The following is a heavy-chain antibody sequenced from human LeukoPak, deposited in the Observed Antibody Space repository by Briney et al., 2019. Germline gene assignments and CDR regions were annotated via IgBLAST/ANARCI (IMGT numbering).Heavy chain of an antibody. CDR1: GFTFSGSA. J-gene: IGHJ3*02. CDR2: IRSKANSYAT. V-gene: IGHV3-73*01. D-gene: IGHD3-9*01. CDR3: TRRNYDILTGYSRYAFDI. Sequence: GGSLRLSCAASGFTFSGSAMHWVRQASGKGLEWVGRIRSKANSYATAYAASVKGRFTISRDDSKNTAYLQMNSLKTEDTAVYYCTRRNYDILTGYSRYAFDIWGQGTMVTVSS.